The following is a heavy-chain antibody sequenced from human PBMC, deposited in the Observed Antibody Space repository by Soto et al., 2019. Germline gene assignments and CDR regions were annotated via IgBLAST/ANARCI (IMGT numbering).Heavy chain of an antibody. D-gene: IGHD2-15*01. CDR1: GFTFSSYW. V-gene: IGHV3-7*01. J-gene: IGHJ4*02. CDR3: AREYCSGGSCYGNCDY. CDR2: IKQDGSEK. Sequence: GGSLRLSCAASGFTFSSYWMSWVRQAPGKGLEWVANIKQDGSEKYYVDSVKGRFTISRDNAKNSLYLQMNSLRAEDTAVHYCAREYCSGGSCYGNCDYWGQGTLVTVSS.